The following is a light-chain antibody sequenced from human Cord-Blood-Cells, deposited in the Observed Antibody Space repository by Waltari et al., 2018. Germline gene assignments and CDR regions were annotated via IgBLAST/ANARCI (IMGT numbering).Light chain of an antibody. CDR2: LGS. J-gene: IGKJ2*01. V-gene: IGKV2-28*01. CDR1: QSLLHSNGYNY. CDR3: MQALQTPPT. Sequence: DIVMTQSPLSLPVTPGEPASISCRSSQSLLHSNGYNYLDWYLQKPGQSPQLLIYLGSNRGSGVPDRFSGSGSGTDFTLKISRVEAEDVEVYYCMQALQTPPTFGQGTKLEIK.